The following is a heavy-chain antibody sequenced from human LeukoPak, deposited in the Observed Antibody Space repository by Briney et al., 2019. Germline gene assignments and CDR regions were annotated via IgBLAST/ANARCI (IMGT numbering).Heavy chain of an antibody. CDR2: IVGSGYST. D-gene: IGHD5-24*01. CDR3: VRARHYFDY. J-gene: IGHJ4*02. V-gene: IGHV3-23*01. CDR1: GFTFGSYA. Sequence: QPGGSLRLSCAASGFTFGSYAMTWVRQAPGKGLDWVSAIVGSGYSTYYAASVKGRFTISRDNSKNTVYLQMDSLRAEDTAAYFCVRARHYFDYWGQGALVTVSS.